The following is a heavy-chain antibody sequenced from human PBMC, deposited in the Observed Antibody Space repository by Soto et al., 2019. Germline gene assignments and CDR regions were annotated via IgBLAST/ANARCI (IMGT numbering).Heavy chain of an antibody. CDR1: CGSFIGYY. CDR2: IYHSGST. Sequence: SETLSLTFAFYCGSFIGYYWTWIRQTPEKGLEWIGEIYHSGSTTHNPSLKSRVTISVDRSKNQFSLNLNSVTAADTAIYYCARRVESLSFWFDPWGQGTQVTVSS. J-gene: IGHJ5*02. CDR3: ARRVESLSFWFDP. D-gene: IGHD1-1*01. V-gene: IGHV4-34*01.